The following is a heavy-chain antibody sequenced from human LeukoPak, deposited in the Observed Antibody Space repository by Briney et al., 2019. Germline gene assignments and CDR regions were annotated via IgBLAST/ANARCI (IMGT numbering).Heavy chain of an antibody. CDR1: GFTFSSYW. CDR2: INIDGRAT. Sequence: PGGTLRLSCAASGFTFSSYWMYWVRHAPGKGLVWVSRINIDGRATNYADSAKGRFTISRENAKNKLYLHMNSLIAEATAAYYCSRDITLARGGRSDYWGQATLVTVSA. V-gene: IGHV3-74*01. CDR3: SRDITLARGGRSDY. D-gene: IGHD3-10*01. J-gene: IGHJ4*01.